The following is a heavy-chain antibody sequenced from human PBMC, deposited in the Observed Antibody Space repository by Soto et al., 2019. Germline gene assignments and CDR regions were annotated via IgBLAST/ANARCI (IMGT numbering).Heavy chain of an antibody. D-gene: IGHD2-15*01. CDR2: IFHSGTT. CDR3: ARLLADTRRYYYSDY. Sequence: SETLSLTCAVSGYSISSGYYWGWIRQPPGKGLEWLGSIFHSGTTYDNPSLKSRVTISVDMSKNQFSLKLTSVTAADTAVYYCARLLADTRRYYYSDYWGHGTLVX. J-gene: IGHJ4*01. V-gene: IGHV4-38-2*01. CDR1: GYSISSGYY.